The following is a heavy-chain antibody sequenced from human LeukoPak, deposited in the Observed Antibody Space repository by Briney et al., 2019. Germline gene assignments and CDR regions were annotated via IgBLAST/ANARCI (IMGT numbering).Heavy chain of an antibody. CDR1: GYVFTGHH. Sequence: GASVKVSCKASGYVFTGHHMHWVRQAPGQGLEWMGGIIPIFGTANYAQKFQGRVTITTDESTSTAYMELSSLRSEDTAVYYCASSGYSSPINYYFDYWGQGTLVTVSS. J-gene: IGHJ4*02. D-gene: IGHD3-22*01. V-gene: IGHV1-69*05. CDR3: ASSGYSSPINYYFDY. CDR2: IIPIFGTA.